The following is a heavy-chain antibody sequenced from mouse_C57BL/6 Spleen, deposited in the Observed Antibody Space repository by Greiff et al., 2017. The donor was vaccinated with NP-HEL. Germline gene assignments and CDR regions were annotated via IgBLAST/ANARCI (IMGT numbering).Heavy chain of an antibody. CDR3: ARGDSSGYLFAY. CDR2: ISYSGST. Sequence: EVQLQESGPGMVKPSQSLSLTCTVTGYSITSGYDWHWIRHFPGNKLEWMGYISYSGSTNYNPSLKSRISITHDTSKNHFFLKLNSVTTEDTATYYCARGDSSGYLFAYWGQGTLVTVSA. CDR1: GYSITSGYD. J-gene: IGHJ3*01. D-gene: IGHD3-2*02. V-gene: IGHV3-1*01.